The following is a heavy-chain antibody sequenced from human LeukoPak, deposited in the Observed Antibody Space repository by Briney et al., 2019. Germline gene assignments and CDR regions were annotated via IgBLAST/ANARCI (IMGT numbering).Heavy chain of an antibody. V-gene: IGHV4-39*01. CDR3: ARVWQWLDSDAFDM. CDR1: GGSISSSSYY. Sequence: SETLSLTCTVSGGSISSSSYYWGWIRQPPGKGLEWIGSIYYSGSTYYNPSLKSRVTISVDTSKNQFSLKLSSVTAADTAVYYCARVWQWLDSDAFDMWGQGTMVTVSS. CDR2: IYYSGST. D-gene: IGHD6-19*01. J-gene: IGHJ3*02.